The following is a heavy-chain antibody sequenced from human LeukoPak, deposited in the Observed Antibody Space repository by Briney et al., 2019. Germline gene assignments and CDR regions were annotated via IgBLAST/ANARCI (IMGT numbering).Heavy chain of an antibody. Sequence: SETLSLTCAVYGGSFSGYYWSWIRQPPGKGLEWIGEINHSGSTNYNPSLKSRVTISVDTSKNQFSLKLSSVTAADTAVYYCARTGNYYDSSGYLEDWGQGTLVTVSS. CDR1: GGSFSGYY. D-gene: IGHD3-22*01. J-gene: IGHJ4*02. CDR2: INHSGST. CDR3: ARTGNYYDSSGYLED. V-gene: IGHV4-34*01.